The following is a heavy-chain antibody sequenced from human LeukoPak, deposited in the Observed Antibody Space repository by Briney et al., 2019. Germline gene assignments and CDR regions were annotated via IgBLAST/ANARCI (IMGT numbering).Heavy chain of an antibody. Sequence: ASVKVSCKASGYTFTGHYIHWVRQAPGQGLEWMGRLNPNSGGANYAHKFQARVTMTGDTSITTAYMELSGLISDDTAVYYCARGGPLVLLWFGESQDYWGQGTLVTVSS. CDR3: ARGGPLVLLWFGESQDY. D-gene: IGHD3-10*01. J-gene: IGHJ4*02. CDR1: GYTFTGHY. V-gene: IGHV1-2*06. CDR2: LNPNSGGA.